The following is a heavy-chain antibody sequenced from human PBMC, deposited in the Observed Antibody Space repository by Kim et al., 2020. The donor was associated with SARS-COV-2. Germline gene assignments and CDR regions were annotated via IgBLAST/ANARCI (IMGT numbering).Heavy chain of an antibody. CDR2: IGTAGDT. V-gene: IGHV3-13*01. D-gene: IGHD6-13*01. Sequence: GLGWVSAIGTAGDTYYPGSVKGRFTISRENAKNSLYLQMNSLRAGDTAVYYCARGSSSWSSPYYYYMDVWGKGTTVTVSS. CDR3: ARGSSSWSSPYYYYMDV. J-gene: IGHJ6*03.